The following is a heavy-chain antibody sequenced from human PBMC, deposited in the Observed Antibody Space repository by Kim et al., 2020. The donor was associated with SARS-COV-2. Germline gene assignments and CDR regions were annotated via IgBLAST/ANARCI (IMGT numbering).Heavy chain of an antibody. D-gene: IGHD6-19*01. J-gene: IGHJ4*02. Sequence: GGSLRLSCAASGFTFSSYGMHWVRQAPGKGLEWVAVISYDGSNKYYADSVKGRFTISRDNSKNTLYLQMNSLRAEDTAVYYCAKDLNPLGWYGMAMDYWGQGTLVTVSS. CDR2: ISYDGSNK. CDR1: GFTFSSYG. CDR3: AKDLNPLGWYGMAMDY. V-gene: IGHV3-30*18.